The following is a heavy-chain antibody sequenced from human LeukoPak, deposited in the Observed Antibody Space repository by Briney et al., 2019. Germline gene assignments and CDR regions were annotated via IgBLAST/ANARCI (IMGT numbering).Heavy chain of an antibody. D-gene: IGHD3-10*01. J-gene: IGHJ3*02. Sequence: GGSLRLSCAASGFTFSSYGMHWVRQAPGKGLEWVAVISYDGSNKYYADSVKGRFTISRDNSKNTLYLQMNSLRAEDTAVYYCAKDGGGSSGGAFDIWGQGTMVTVSS. CDR2: ISYDGSNK. CDR1: GFTFSSYG. CDR3: AKDGGGSSGGAFDI. V-gene: IGHV3-30*18.